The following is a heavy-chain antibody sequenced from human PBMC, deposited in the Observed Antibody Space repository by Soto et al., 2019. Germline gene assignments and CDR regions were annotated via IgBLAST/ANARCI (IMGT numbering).Heavy chain of an antibody. CDR1: GFTVSTDW. J-gene: IGHJ6*02. V-gene: IGHV3-66*01. CDR2: IRSGGNT. CDR3: VRENYYYGMDV. Sequence: EVQLVESGGGLVQPGGSLRLSCAASGFTVSTDWMYWVRQAPGKGLEWVSVIRSGGNTYYADSVEGRFTISRDKTKSTVYRQMNSMRAEDQAVYYCVRENYYYGMDVWGQGSTVTVSS.